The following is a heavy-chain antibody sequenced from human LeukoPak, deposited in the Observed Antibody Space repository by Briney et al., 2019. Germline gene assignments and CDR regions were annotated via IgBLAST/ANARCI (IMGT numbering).Heavy chain of an antibody. Sequence: ASVKVSCKASGYTFTGYYMHWVRQAPGQGLEWMGWINPNSGGTNYAQKFQGRVTITRNTSISTAYMELSSLRSEDTAVYYCARAPPYSSSSNYMDVWGKGTTVTVSS. D-gene: IGHD6-6*01. CDR2: INPNSGGT. CDR3: ARAPPYSSSSNYMDV. CDR1: GYTFTGYY. J-gene: IGHJ6*03. V-gene: IGHV1-2*02.